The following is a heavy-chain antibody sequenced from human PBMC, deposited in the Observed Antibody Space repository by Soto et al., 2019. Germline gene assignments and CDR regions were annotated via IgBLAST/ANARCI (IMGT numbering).Heavy chain of an antibody. V-gene: IGHV3-48*03. CDR3: ARVHGYQVHSLYNWFNP. CDR1: GFTFSNYE. Sequence: QSGGSLRLSCAASGFTFSNYEMNWVRQAPGKEPEWISYIGSSGDTMYYADSVRGRFTVSRDNAKNSLFLQMTSLRAEDTAVYYCARVHGYQVHSLYNWFNPWGQGTLVTVSS. J-gene: IGHJ5*02. D-gene: IGHD1-1*01. CDR2: IGSSGDTM.